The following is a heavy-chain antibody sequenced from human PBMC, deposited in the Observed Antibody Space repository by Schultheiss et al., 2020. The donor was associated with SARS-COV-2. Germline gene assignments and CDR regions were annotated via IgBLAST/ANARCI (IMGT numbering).Heavy chain of an antibody. CDR2: IYYSGST. D-gene: IGHD3-3*01. Sequence: SETLSLTCSVSGGSISSNNYYWGWIRQPPGKGLQWIGYIYYSGSTYYNPSLKSRVTISVDTSKNQFSLKLSSVTAADTAVYYCARDGQAYDFWSGYYNWFDPWGQGTLVTVSS. CDR1: GGSISSNNYY. J-gene: IGHJ5*02. CDR3: ARDGQAYDFWSGYYNWFDP. V-gene: IGHV4-39*07.